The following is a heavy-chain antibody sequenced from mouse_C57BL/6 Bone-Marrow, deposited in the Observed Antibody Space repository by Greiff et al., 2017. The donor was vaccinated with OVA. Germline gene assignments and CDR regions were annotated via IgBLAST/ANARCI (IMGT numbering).Heavy chain of an antibody. Sequence: VQLQQSGAELVKPGASVKISCKASGYAFSSYWMNWVKQRPGQGLEWIGQIYPGDGDTNYNGKFKGKATLTADKSSSTAYMQLSSLTSEDSAVYFCARLWTTVVAYFDYWGQGTTLTVSS. J-gene: IGHJ2*01. V-gene: IGHV1-80*01. D-gene: IGHD1-1*01. CDR3: ARLWTTVVAYFDY. CDR2: IYPGDGDT. CDR1: GYAFSSYW.